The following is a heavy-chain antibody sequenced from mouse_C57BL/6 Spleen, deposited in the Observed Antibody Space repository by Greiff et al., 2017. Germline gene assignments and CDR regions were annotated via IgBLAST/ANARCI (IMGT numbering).Heavy chain of an antibody. CDR3: ARSGYDGPPWFAY. CDR1: GYTFTSYG. CDR2: INPRSGNT. V-gene: IGHV1-81*01. J-gene: IGHJ3*01. Sequence: ESGAELARPGASVKLSCKASGYTFTSYGISWVKQRTGQGLEWIGEINPRSGNTYYNEKFKGKATLTADKSSSTAYMELRSLTSEDSAVYFCARSGYDGPPWFAYWGQGTLVTVSA. D-gene: IGHD2-2*01.